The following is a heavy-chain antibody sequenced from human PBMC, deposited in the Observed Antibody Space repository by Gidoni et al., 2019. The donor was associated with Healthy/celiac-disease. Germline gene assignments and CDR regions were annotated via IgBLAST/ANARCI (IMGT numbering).Heavy chain of an antibody. CDR2: IYTSGST. J-gene: IGHJ3*02. D-gene: IGHD4-17*01. CDR1: GCSISSYY. CDR3: AREPPYGDDAFDI. V-gene: IGHV4-4*07. Sequence: QVQLQESGPGLVKPSETLSLTCTVSGCSISSYYWSCIRQPAGKGLEWIGRIYTSGSTNYNTSLKSRVTMSVDTSKNQFSLKLSSVTAADTAVYYCAREPPYGDDAFDIWGQGTMVTVSS.